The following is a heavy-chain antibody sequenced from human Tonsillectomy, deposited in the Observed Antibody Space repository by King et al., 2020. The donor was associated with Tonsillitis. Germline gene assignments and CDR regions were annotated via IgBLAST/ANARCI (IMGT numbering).Heavy chain of an antibody. J-gene: IGHJ6*03. CDR2: ISSSSSYI. CDR3: ARGGSWCLLYYMDV. D-gene: IGHD6-13*01. Sequence: VQLVESGGGLVKPGGSLRLSCAASGFTFSSYSVNWVRQAPGKGLEWVSSISSSSSYIYYADSVKGRFTISRDNAKNSLYLQMNSLRAEDTAVYYCARGGSWCLLYYMDVWGKGTTVTVSS. CDR1: GFTFSSYS. V-gene: IGHV3-21*01.